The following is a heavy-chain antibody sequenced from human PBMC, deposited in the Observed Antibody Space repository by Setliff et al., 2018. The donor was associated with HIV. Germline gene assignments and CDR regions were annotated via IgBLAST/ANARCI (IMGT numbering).Heavy chain of an antibody. D-gene: IGHD3-10*01. Sequence: ASVKVSCKASGYTFAGYGIHWVRQAPGQGLEWMGWINPGSGDTDYAQKFQGRVTMTSATSTRTVYMELRNLTSDDTAVYYRARVLSVTMIRGAHGYWGQGTLVTVSS. CDR2: INPGSGDT. V-gene: IGHV1-2*02. J-gene: IGHJ4*02. CDR3: ARVLSVTMIRGAHGY. CDR1: GYTFAGYG.